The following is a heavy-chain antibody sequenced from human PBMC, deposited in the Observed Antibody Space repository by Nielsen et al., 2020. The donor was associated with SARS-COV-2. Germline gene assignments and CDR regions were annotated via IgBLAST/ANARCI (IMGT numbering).Heavy chain of an antibody. V-gene: IGHV3-30-3*01. J-gene: IGHJ4*02. Sequence: GGSLRLSCAASGFTFSSYAMHWVRQAPGKGLEWVAVISYDGSNKYYADSVKGRFTISRDNSKNTLYLQMNSLRAEDTAVYYCARSFGRPRDSHGFDYWGQGTLVTVSS. CDR2: ISYDGSNK. D-gene: IGHD3/OR15-3a*01. CDR1: GFTFSSYA. CDR3: ARSFGRPRDSHGFDY.